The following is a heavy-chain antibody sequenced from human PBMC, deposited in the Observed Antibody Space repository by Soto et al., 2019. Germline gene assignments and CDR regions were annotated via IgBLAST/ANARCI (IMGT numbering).Heavy chain of an antibody. J-gene: IGHJ5*02. CDR2: IYYTGTT. CDR1: GGSISSYY. V-gene: IGHV4-59*01. Sequence: SETLSLTCTVSGGSISSYYWTWIRQPPGKGLEWIGYIYYTGTTNYNPSLKSRVTISVDTSKNQFPLKLTSVTAADTAMYYCARFIAAQTNWFDPWGQGTLVTVS. CDR3: ARFIAAQTNWFDP. D-gene: IGHD6-6*01.